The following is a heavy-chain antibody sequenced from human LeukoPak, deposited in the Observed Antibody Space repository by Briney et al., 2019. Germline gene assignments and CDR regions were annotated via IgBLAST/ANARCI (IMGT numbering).Heavy chain of an antibody. V-gene: IGHV4-59*01. Sequence: PSETLSLICTVSGGSISSYYWSWLRQPPGKGLEYIGYTHYSGSTTYNPSLKSRVTISLDTSGNQFSLKLSSVTAADTAVYYCASGYCGGACQLGGVDMWGQGTMVTASS. CDR1: GGSISSYY. CDR3: ASGYCGGACQLGGVDM. CDR2: THYSGST. D-gene: IGHD2-21*02. J-gene: IGHJ3*02.